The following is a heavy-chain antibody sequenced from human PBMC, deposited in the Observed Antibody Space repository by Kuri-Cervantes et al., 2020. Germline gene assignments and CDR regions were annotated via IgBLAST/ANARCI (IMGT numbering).Heavy chain of an antibody. J-gene: IGHJ4*02. CDR2: VSWNSGSI. CDR1: GFTFDDYA. Sequence: GGSLRLSCAASGFTFDDYAMHWVRPAPGKGLEWVSGVSWNSGSIGYADSVKGRFTISRDNAKNSLYLQMNSLRAEDTALYYCAKDAVAAAGRGGIFDYWGQGTLVTVSS. CDR3: AKDAVAAAGRGGIFDY. D-gene: IGHD6-13*01. V-gene: IGHV3-9*01.